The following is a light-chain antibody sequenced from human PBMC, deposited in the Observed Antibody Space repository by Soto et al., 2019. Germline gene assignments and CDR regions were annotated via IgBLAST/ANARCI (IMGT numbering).Light chain of an antibody. CDR3: SSYTSSSTV. CDR1: SSDVGGYNY. Sequence: QSALTQPASVSGSPGQSITISCTGTSSDVGGYNYVSWYQQHPGKAPKLMIYDVSNRPSGVSNRFSGSKSGNTASLTISGLQAEDEADYYCSSYTSSSTVFGGGTKLIVL. J-gene: IGLJ2*01. V-gene: IGLV2-14*01. CDR2: DVS.